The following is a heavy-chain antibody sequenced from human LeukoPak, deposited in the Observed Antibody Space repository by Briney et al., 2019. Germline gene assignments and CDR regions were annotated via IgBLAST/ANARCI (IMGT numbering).Heavy chain of an antibody. D-gene: IGHD1-26*01. CDR1: EFTLSDYY. Sequence: GGSLRLYCAASEFTLSDYYMSWIRQAQGKGLKWVSFISSSSAHINYADSVKGRFTISRDNPRNSLYLQMNSLRAEDTAVYYCARGIGGSYTAIDYWGQGTLVTVSS. J-gene: IGHJ4*02. CDR2: ISSSSAHI. CDR3: ARGIGGSYTAIDY. V-gene: IGHV3-11*06.